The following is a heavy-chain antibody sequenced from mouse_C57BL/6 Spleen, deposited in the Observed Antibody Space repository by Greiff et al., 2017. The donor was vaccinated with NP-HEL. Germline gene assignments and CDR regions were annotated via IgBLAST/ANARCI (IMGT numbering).Heavy chain of an antibody. V-gene: IGHV1-85*01. J-gene: IGHJ3*01. D-gene: IGHD1-1*01. Sequence: VQLQQSGPELVKPGAAVKLSCKASGYTFTSYDINWVKQRPGQGLEWIGWIDPRDGSTKDNEKFKGKATLTVDTASSTAYMELHSLTSEDAAVYFCARTPHYYGSSWFAYWGQGTLVTVSA. CDR2: IDPRDGST. CDR1: GYTFTSYD. CDR3: ARTPHYYGSSWFAY.